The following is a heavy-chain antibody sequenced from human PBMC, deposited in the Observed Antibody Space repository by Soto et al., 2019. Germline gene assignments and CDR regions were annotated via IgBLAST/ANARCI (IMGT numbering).Heavy chain of an antibody. V-gene: IGHV3-11*06. D-gene: IGHD3-22*01. CDR2: ISSSSSYT. Sequence: RLSCAASGFTFSDYYMSWIRQAPGKGLEWVSYISSSSSYTNYADSVKGRFTISRDNAKNSLYLQMNSLRAEDTAVYYCARDTYYYDSSGYYTGGGLDYWGQGTLVTVSS. CDR1: GFTFSDYY. CDR3: ARDTYYYDSSGYYTGGGLDY. J-gene: IGHJ4*02.